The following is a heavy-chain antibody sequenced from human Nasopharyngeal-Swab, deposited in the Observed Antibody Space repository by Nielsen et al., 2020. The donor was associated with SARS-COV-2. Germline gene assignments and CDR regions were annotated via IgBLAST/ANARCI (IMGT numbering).Heavy chain of an antibody. CDR3: ARDGAFSSYYGPPFYYYYGMDV. CDR2: IKQDGSEK. CDR1: GFTFSSYW. J-gene: IGHJ6*02. V-gene: IGHV3-7*01. D-gene: IGHD4-17*01. Sequence: GESLKISCAASGFTFSSYWMSWVRQAPGKGLEWVANIKQDGSEKYYVDSVKGRFTISRDNAKNSLYLQMNSPRAEDTAVYYCARDGAFSSYYGPPFYYYYGMDVWGQGTTVTVSS.